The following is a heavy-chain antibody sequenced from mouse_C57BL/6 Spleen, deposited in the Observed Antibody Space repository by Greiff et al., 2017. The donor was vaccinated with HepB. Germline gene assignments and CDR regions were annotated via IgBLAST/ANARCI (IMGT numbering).Heavy chain of an antibody. D-gene: IGHD1-1*01. CDR3: ASESSYYDGSSLYYYAMDY. J-gene: IGHJ4*01. V-gene: IGHV1-64*01. CDR2: IHPNSGST. CDR1: GYTFTSYW. Sequence: QVHVKQPGAELVKPGASVKLSCKASGYTFTSYWMHWVKQRPGQGLEWIGMIHPNSGSTNYNEKFKSKATLTVDKSSSTAYMQLSSLTSEDSAVYYCASESSYYDGSSLYYYAMDYWGQGTSVTVSS.